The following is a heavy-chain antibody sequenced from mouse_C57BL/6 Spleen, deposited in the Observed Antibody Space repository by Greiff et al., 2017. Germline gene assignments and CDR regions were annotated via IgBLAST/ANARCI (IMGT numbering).Heavy chain of an antibody. D-gene: IGHD2-14*01. CDR2: IDPEAGGT. J-gene: IGHJ3*01. Sequence: VQLVESGAELVRPGASVTLSCKASGYTFTDYEMHWVKQTPVHGLEWIGAIDPEAGGTAYNQKVKGKSILTADKSSSTAYMELRSLKSEDSAVNYCAREGYESIAYWGQGTLVTVSA. CDR1: GYTFTDYE. CDR3: AREGYESIAY. V-gene: IGHV1-15*01.